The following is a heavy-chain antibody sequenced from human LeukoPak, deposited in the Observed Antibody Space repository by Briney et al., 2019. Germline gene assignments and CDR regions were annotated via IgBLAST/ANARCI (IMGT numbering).Heavy chain of an antibody. J-gene: IGHJ4*02. V-gene: IGHV3-30*18. CDR3: AKDGPPIAFDY. CDR1: GFTFSSYG. CDR2: ISHDGNNN. Sequence: PGGSPRLSCAASGFTFSSYGMHWVRQAPGKGLEWVAVISHDGNNNYYSDSVKGRFTISRDNSKNTLDLQMNSLRAEDTAVYYCAKDGPPIAFDYWGQGTLVTVSS. D-gene: IGHD3/OR15-3a*01.